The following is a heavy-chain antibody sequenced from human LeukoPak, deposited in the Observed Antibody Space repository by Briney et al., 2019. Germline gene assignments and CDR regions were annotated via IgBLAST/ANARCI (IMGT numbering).Heavy chain of an antibody. D-gene: IGHD7-27*01. Sequence: PGGSLRLSCAASGLTFSDYAFNWVRQAPGKGLEWVSSISRGGVITYYADSVKGRFTISRDNSNNTLYLHMNSLRAEDTAVYYCVSRAGSPWGPFDDWGQGTLVTVSS. J-gene: IGHJ4*02. CDR3: VSRAGSPWGPFDD. V-gene: IGHV3-23*01. CDR2: ISRGGVIT. CDR1: GLTFSDYA.